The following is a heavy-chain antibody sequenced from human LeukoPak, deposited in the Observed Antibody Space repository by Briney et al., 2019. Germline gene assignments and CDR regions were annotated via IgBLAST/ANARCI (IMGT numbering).Heavy chain of an antibody. Sequence: SQTLSLTCTVSGGSISSGDYYWSWIRQPPGKGLEWIGYIYYSGSTYYNPSLKSRVAIPVDTSKNQFSLKLSSVTAADTAVYYCARAVHQTTVTTDFDYWGQGTLVTVSS. D-gene: IGHD4-17*01. CDR3: ARAVHQTTVTTDFDY. V-gene: IGHV4-30-4*01. J-gene: IGHJ4*02. CDR2: IYYSGST. CDR1: GGSISSGDYY.